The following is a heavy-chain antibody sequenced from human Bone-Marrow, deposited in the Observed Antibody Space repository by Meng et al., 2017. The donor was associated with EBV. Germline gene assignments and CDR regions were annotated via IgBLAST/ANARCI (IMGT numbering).Heavy chain of an antibody. CDR2: ISSSSSYI. D-gene: IGHD3-22*01. Sequence: VQWVDSGGGLVKPGGSLGPSCAASGFTFSSYSMIWVRQAPGKGLEWVSSISSSSSYIYYADSVKGRFTISRDNAKNSLYLQMNSLRAEDTAVYYCARGGYYYDSSGYFLGYWGQGTLVTVAS. J-gene: IGHJ4*02. CDR3: ARGGYYYDSSGYFLGY. CDR1: GFTFSSYS. V-gene: IGHV3-21*01.